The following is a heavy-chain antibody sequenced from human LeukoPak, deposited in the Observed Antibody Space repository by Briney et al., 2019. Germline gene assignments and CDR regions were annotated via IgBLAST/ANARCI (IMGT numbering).Heavy chain of an antibody. CDR2: VFYSGST. CDR3: AGLVVGTAAIDY. Sequence: KPSETLSLTCTVSGGSISSSIYYWGWIRQPPWKGLEWIGNVFYSGSTYYNASLKSRVTISVDTSKNQFSLKLRSVTAADTAVYYCAGLVVGTAAIDYWGQGTLVTVSS. D-gene: IGHD2-21*02. CDR1: GGSISSSIYY. J-gene: IGHJ4*02. V-gene: IGHV4-39*01.